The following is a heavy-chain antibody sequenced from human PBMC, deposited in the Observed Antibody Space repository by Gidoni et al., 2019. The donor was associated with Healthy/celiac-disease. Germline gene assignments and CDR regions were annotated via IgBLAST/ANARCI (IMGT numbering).Heavy chain of an antibody. Sequence: QVQLVQSGAEVKKPGASVKVSCKESGYTFTSYYMHWVRQAPGQGLEWMGIINPSGGSTSYAQKFQGRVTMTRDTSTSTVYMELSSLRSEDTAVYYCARDRGPDALRYYYGMDVWGQGTTVTVSS. CDR1: GYTFTSYY. V-gene: IGHV1-46*01. CDR3: ARDRGPDALRYYYGMDV. CDR2: INPSGGST. J-gene: IGHJ6*02. D-gene: IGHD3-10*01.